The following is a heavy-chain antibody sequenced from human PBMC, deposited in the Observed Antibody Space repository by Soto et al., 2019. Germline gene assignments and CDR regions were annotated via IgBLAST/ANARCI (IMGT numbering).Heavy chain of an antibody. CDR3: ARGGTSGWLKGAYDV. CDR2: IIPMFGIP. V-gene: IGHV1-69*01. CDR1: GGTLNKHA. J-gene: IGHJ3*01. D-gene: IGHD6-19*01. Sequence: QVQLVQSGAEVKKPGSSVRVSCGASGGTLNKHAITWVRRAPGLGLEWLGGIIPMFGIPNYPQKFQGRVTITADDSTNTSHMELNSLTSDDTAVYYCARGGTSGWLKGAYDVWGQGTMVTVSS.